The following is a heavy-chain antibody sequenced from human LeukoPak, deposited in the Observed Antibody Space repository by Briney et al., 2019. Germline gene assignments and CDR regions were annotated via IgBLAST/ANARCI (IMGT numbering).Heavy chain of an antibody. CDR2: IYPGDSDS. V-gene: IGHV5-51*01. J-gene: IGHJ4*02. D-gene: IGHD3-22*01. Sequence: GESLKISCKGSGYIFTNYWIGWVRQLPGKGLEWMGIIYPGDSDSRYSPSFQGQVTLSAEKSINTAYLQWSSLKASDTAIYYCARGGPYDSSGYDYQYYFDYWGQGTLVTVSS. CDR1: GYIFTNYW. CDR3: ARGGPYDSSGYDYQYYFDY.